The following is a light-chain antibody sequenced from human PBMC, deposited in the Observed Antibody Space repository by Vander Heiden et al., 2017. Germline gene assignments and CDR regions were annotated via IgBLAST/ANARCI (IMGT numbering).Light chain of an antibody. J-gene: IGKJ3*01. Sequence: EIVLTQSPATLSLSPGERAALSCRASQSVSNFLAWYQQKPGQVPRLIIHGASNRAVGIPARFSGSGSGTDFTLTISNLEPEDSAVYYCHQRTNWPSFGPGTKVDV. CDR2: GAS. CDR3: HQRTNWPS. CDR1: QSVSNF. V-gene: IGKV3-11*01.